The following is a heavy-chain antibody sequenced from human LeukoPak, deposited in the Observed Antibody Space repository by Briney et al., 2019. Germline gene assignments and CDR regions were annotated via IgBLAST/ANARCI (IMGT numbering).Heavy chain of an antibody. CDR3: ARVRLRGSGSYGA. J-gene: IGHJ5*02. V-gene: IGHV3-48*04. CDR2: ISSSSSTI. Sequence: PGGSLRLSCAASGFTFSSYSMNWVRQAPGKGLEWVSYISSSSSTIYYADSVKGRFTISRDNAKNSLYLQMNSLRAEDTAVYYCARVRLRGSGSYGAWGQGTLVTVSS. D-gene: IGHD3-10*02. CDR1: GFTFSSYS.